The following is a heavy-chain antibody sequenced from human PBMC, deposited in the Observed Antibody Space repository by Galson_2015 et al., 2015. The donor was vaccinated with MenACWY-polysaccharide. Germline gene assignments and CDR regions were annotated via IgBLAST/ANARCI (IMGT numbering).Heavy chain of an antibody. V-gene: IGHV5-51*03. J-gene: IGHJ3*02. Sequence: QSGAEVKKPGESLTISCKGSGYSFTSYWIGWVRQMPGKGLEWMGIIYPGDSDTRYSPSFQGQVTISADKSISTAYLQWSSLKASDTAMYYCAVYYYDSSGYYYAFDIWGQGTMVTVSS. D-gene: IGHD3-22*01. CDR1: GYSFTSYW. CDR2: IYPGDSDT. CDR3: AVYYYDSSGYYYAFDI.